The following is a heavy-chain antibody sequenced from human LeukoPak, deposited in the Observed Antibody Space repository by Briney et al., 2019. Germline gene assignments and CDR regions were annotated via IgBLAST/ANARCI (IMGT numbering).Heavy chain of an antibody. J-gene: IGHJ6*03. Sequence: GASGSVSATPAGYTVTTYGISWGGRAPGQGGEGRGWISAYNGNTNYAQKLQGRVTMTTDTSTSTAYMELRSLRSDDTAVYYCARVGYRSPWAHMDVWGKGTTVTVSS. V-gene: IGHV1-18*01. CDR1: GYTVTTYG. D-gene: IGHD5-18*01. CDR3: ARVGYRSPWAHMDV. CDR2: ISAYNGNT.